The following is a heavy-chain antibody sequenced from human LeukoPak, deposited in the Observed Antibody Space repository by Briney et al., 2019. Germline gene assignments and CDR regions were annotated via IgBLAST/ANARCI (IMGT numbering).Heavy chain of an antibody. V-gene: IGHV1-69*04. CDR2: IIPILGVT. CDR3: ATQSSGWHIYYFDH. Sequence: ASVTVSCKASGDSFSSDAISXXXXXXXXXXXXXXRIIPILGVTHYALKFRGRVTITADKSTSAADMELRSLTSDDTAVYYCATQSSGWHIYYFDHWGQGTLVTVSS. D-gene: IGHD6-25*01. J-gene: IGHJ4*02. CDR1: GDSFSSDA.